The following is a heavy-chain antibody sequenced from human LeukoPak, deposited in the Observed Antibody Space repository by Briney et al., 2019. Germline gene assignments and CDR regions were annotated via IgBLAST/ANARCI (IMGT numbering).Heavy chain of an antibody. CDR1: GFTFSSYA. CDR3: AKETYYNDSSGYYWGAFDI. Sequence: PGGSLRLSCAASGFTFSSYAMSWVRQAPRKGLEWVSAISGSGGSTYYADSVKGRFTISRDNSKNTLYLQMNSLRAEDTAVYYCAKETYYNDSSGYYWGAFDIWGQGTMVTVSS. V-gene: IGHV3-23*01. J-gene: IGHJ3*02. D-gene: IGHD3-22*01. CDR2: ISGSGGST.